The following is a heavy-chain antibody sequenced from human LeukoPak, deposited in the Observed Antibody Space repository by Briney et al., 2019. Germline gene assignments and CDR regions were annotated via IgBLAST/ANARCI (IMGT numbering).Heavy chain of an antibody. J-gene: IGHJ3*02. CDR3: AGSMGI. CDR1: GFTFSDHY. Sequence: GGSLRLSCAASGFTFSDHYMDWVRQAPGKGLEWVGRVRNKVNSYTTEYAASVKGRFTISRDDSKNSLLLQMNSLKTEDTAVYYCAGSMGIWGQGTMVSVAS. V-gene: IGHV3-72*01. D-gene: IGHD2/OR15-2a*01. CDR2: VRNKVNSYTT.